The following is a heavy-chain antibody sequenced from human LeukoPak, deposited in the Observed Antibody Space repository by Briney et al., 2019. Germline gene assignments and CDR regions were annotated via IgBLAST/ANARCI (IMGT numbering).Heavy chain of an antibody. CDR2: ISGSGDST. CDR1: GFTFSNYA. Sequence: PGGSLRLSCAASGFTFSNYAMSWVRQAPGKGLQWVSGISGSGDSTYYADSVKGRFTISRDNSKNRLYLQMNSLRAEDTAVYYCAKGLLSYYFGGWGQGTLVTVSS. J-gene: IGHJ4*02. CDR3: AKGLLSYYFGG. V-gene: IGHV3-23*01. D-gene: IGHD2-21*01.